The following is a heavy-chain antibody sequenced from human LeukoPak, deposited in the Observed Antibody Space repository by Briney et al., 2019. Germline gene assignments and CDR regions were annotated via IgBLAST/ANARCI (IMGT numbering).Heavy chain of an antibody. CDR3: AKFWSAQLVPPYSDY. D-gene: IGHD6-13*01. CDR1: GFTFSRYA. Sequence: PGGSLTLSCAASGFTFSRYAMSWLRQAPGKGLEWVSVISGSGGSTYDADSVKGRFTISRYNSKNTLYLQMNSLRAEDTAVYYCAKFWSAQLVPPYSDYWGQGTLVTVSS. CDR2: ISGSGGST. V-gene: IGHV3-23*01. J-gene: IGHJ4*02.